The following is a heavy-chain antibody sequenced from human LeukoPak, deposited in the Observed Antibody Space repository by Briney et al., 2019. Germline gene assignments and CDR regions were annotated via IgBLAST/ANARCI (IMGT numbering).Heavy chain of an antibody. CDR2: INWNGGST. D-gene: IGHD3-10*01. V-gene: IGHV3-20*04. J-gene: IGHJ4*02. Sequence: PGGSLRLSCAASGFTFDDYGMSWVRHAPGKGLEWVSGINWNGGSTGYADSVKGRFTISRDNAKNSLYLQMNSLRAEDTALYYCARGTRYGSGSYYSYWGQGTLVTVSS. CDR3: ARGTRYGSGSYYSY. CDR1: GFTFDDYG.